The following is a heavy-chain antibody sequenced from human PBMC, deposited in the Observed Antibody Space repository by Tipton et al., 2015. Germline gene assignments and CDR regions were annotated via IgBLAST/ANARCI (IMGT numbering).Heavy chain of an antibody. CDR1: AYSISSDYY. CDR3: ARVPYRGGVIDP. CDR2: ISYTDGA. Sequence: TLSLTCAVSAYSISSDYYWGWIRQPPGKGLEWIGYISYTDGAHYNPALKSRVTISVDTSKNQFSLTLNSVAAADTAVYYCARVPYRGGVIDPWGQGTLVTVSS. J-gene: IGHJ5*02. D-gene: IGHD1-26*01. V-gene: IGHV4-61*01.